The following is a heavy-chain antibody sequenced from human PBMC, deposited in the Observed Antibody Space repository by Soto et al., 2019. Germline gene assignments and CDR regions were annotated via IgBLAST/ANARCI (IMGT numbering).Heavy chain of an antibody. J-gene: IGHJ4*02. CDR1: GFSFVNYA. Sequence: VQLLASGGGLVHPGGSLSLSCAASGFSFVNYALNRVRQAPGKGLEWVSGLSGSGTSPYYADSVKGRFTISRANSRDTLFLQMNSLTADDTAVYYCAKATTNGGWFNPFDSWGQGALVTVSS. D-gene: IGHD6-19*01. CDR2: LSGSGTSP. CDR3: AKATTNGGWFNPFDS. V-gene: IGHV3-23*01.